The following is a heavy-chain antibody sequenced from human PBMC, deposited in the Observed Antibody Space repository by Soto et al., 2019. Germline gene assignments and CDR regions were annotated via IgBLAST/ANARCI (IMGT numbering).Heavy chain of an antibody. V-gene: IGHV3-43*01. J-gene: IGHJ4*02. Sequence: PGGSLRLACAASGFTFDDYTMHWVRQAPGKGLEWVSLISWDGGSTYYADSVKGRFTISRDNSKNSLYLQMNSLRTEDTALYYCATAYDSSGYYDYWGQGTLVTVSS. D-gene: IGHD3-22*01. CDR2: ISWDGGST. CDR1: GFTFDDYT. CDR3: ATAYDSSGYYDY.